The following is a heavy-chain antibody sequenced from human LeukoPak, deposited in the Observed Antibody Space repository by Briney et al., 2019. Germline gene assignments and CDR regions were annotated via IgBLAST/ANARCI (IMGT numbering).Heavy chain of an antibody. V-gene: IGHV3-48*03. CDR2: ISSSGSTI. D-gene: IGHD1-7*01. CDR3: ARAHNWKYGTFDY. Sequence: GGSLRLSCAASGFTFSSYEMNWVRQAPGKGLEWVSYISSSGSTIYYADSVKGRFTISRDNAKNSLYLQMNGLRAEDTAVYYCARAHNWKYGTFDYWGQGTLVTVSS. CDR1: GFTFSSYE. J-gene: IGHJ4*02.